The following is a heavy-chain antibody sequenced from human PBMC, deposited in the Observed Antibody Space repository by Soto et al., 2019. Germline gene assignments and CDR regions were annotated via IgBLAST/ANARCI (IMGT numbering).Heavy chain of an antibody. CDR1: GGSFSDYY. V-gene: IGHV4-34*01. Sequence: SETLSLTCAVYGGSFSDYYWNWIRQPPGKGLEWIGEINHSGSTNYNPSLKSRVTISVDTSKNQFSLKLNSVTAADTAVYYCARSLAGIQLWSYFDFWGQGTLVTVSS. J-gene: IGHJ4*02. CDR3: ARSLAGIQLWSYFDF. D-gene: IGHD5-18*01. CDR2: INHSGST.